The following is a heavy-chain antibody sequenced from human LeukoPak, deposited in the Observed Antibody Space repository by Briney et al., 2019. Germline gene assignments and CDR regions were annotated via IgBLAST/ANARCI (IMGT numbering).Heavy chain of an antibody. V-gene: IGHV3-23*01. Sequence: HPGGSLRLSCVASGFSLSSFWMNWVRQAPGKGLEWVSALSGSGGSAYCADSVKGRFTISRDNSKNTLYLQMNSLRAEDTAVYYCAKGRYDSSGFNWAAWGQGTLVTVSS. J-gene: IGHJ4*02. CDR1: GFSLSSFW. CDR2: LSGSGGSA. D-gene: IGHD3-22*01. CDR3: AKGRYDSSGFNWAA.